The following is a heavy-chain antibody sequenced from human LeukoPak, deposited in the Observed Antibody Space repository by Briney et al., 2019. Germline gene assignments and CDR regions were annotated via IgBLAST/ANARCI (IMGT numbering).Heavy chain of an antibody. J-gene: IGHJ4*02. CDR3: VKVSDNFQFDY. V-gene: IGHV3-30*18. CDR2: ISYDGSNK. D-gene: IGHD1-1*01. CDR1: GFTFSSYA. Sequence: PGGSLRLSCAASGFTFSSYAMHWVRQAPGKGLEWVAVISYDGSNKYCADSVKGRFTISRDNSKSTLYLQMNSLRAGDTAVYYCVKVSDNFQFDYWGQGTLVTVSS.